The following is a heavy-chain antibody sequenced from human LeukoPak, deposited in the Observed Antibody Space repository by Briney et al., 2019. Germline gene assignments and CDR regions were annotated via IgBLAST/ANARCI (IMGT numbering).Heavy chain of an antibody. D-gene: IGHD6-6*01. CDR3: ARAPAPYSSSSYFDY. CDR1: GYTFTSCG. J-gene: IGHJ4*02. CDR2: ISAYNGNT. V-gene: IGHV1-18*01. Sequence: GASVKVSCKASGYTFTSCGISWVRQAPGQGLEWMGWISAYNGNTNYAQKLQGRVTMTTDTSTSTAYMELRSLRSDDTAVYYCARAPAPYSSSSYFDYWGQGTLVTVSS.